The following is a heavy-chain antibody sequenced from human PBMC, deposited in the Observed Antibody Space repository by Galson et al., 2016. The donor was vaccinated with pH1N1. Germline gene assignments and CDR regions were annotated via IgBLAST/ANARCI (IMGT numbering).Heavy chain of an antibody. Sequence: SLRLSCAGSGFTFSKYWMTWVRQAPGKGLEWVANINQDENVTYYVDSVKGRFTISRDNAKNSLYLQMNSLRSEDTALYYCAKHSLLLWLGELPGGIDYWGQGTLVTVSS. V-gene: IGHV3-7*03. CDR3: AKHSLLLWLGELPGGIDY. J-gene: IGHJ4*02. D-gene: IGHD3-10*01. CDR1: GFTFSKYW. CDR2: INQDENVT.